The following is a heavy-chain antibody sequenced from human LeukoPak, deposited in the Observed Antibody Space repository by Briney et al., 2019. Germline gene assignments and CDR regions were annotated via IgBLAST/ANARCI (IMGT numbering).Heavy chain of an antibody. D-gene: IGHD6-13*01. J-gene: IGHJ4*02. CDR1: GFTSNDHA. CDR2: IMWDSSRI. V-gene: IGHV3-9*02. Sequence: GGSLSLSCTASGFTSNDHAMHWVRQAPGKGLEWVSGIMWDSSRIGYADSVKGRFTISRDNAKNSLYLQMNSLRPEDTALYYCGKDISAGGLDSWGQGTLVTVTS. CDR3: GKDISAGGLDS.